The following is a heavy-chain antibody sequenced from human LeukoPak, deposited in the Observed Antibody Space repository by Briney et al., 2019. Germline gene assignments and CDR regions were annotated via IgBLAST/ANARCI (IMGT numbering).Heavy chain of an antibody. D-gene: IGHD3-10*01. CDR1: GFTVSSNY. CDR3: ARDYYGSGPESHYYYYGMDV. J-gene: IGHJ6*02. V-gene: IGHV3-53*04. Sequence: GGSLRLSCAASGFTVSSNYMSWVRQAPGKGLEWVSVIYSGGSTYYADSVKGRFTISRHNSKNTLYLQVNSLRAEDTAVYYCARDYYGSGPESHYYYYGMDVWGQGTTVTVSS. CDR2: IYSGGST.